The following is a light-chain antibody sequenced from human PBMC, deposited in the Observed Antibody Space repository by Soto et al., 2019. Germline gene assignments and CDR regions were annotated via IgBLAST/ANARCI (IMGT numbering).Light chain of an antibody. V-gene: IGLV2-18*01. CDR2: HVS. Sequence: QSVLTQPPSASGSPGQSVTISCTGAGTDVGQYNYVSWYQQHPGKAPKLLIHHVSRRPSGVPDRFSGSKSGSSASLTISGLQAEDEADYYCSLYISGSTYVFVTGTKVTVL. CDR3: SLYISGSTYV. J-gene: IGLJ1*01. CDR1: GTDVGQYNY.